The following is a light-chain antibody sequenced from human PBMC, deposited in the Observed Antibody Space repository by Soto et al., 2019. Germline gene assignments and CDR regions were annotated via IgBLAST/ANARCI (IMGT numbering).Light chain of an antibody. CDR3: QQYNSYGT. V-gene: IGKV1-5*01. Sequence: DIQMTHSPSTLSAFVGDRVTITCRASQSIGRWLAWYQQKPGKAPKLLIYDASSLESGVPSRFSGSGSGTEFTLTISSLQPDDFATYYCQQYNSYGTFGQGTKVDI. CDR1: QSIGRW. J-gene: IGKJ1*01. CDR2: DAS.